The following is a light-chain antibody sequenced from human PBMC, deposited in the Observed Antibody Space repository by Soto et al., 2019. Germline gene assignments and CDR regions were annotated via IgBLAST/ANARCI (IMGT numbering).Light chain of an antibody. Sequence: QSVLTQPPSVSGAPGQRVTISCTGSSSNIGAGYDLHWYQQLPGTAPKLLIYRNNNRPSGVPDRFSGSKSGTSASLAITGLQAEDEADYYCQSYDSSLSGYVFGTGTKLTVL. CDR2: RNN. V-gene: IGLV1-40*01. J-gene: IGLJ1*01. CDR3: QSYDSSLSGYV. CDR1: SSNIGAGYD.